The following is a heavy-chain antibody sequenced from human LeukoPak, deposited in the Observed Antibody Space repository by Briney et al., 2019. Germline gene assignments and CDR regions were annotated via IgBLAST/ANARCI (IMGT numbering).Heavy chain of an antibody. J-gene: IGHJ4*02. D-gene: IGHD6-25*01. CDR2: VYYGRSP. V-gene: IGHV4-39*02. Sequence: SETLSLTCTVSGVSISRSTYYWAWIRQPPGKGLEWIGSVYYGRSPYFNPSLESRATISVDTSKNHFSLKMSSVTAADTAVYYCARSSGTGTFSYWGQGTLVTVSS. CDR1: GVSISRSTYY. CDR3: ARSSGTGTFSY.